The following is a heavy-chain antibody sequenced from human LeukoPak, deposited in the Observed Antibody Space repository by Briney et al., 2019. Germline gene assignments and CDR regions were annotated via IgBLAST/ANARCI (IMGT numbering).Heavy chain of an antibody. CDR2: INHSGST. D-gene: IGHD2-8*01. CDR1: GGSFSGYY. Sequence: SETLSLTCAVYGGSFSGYYWSWIRQPPGKGLEWIGEINHSGSTNYNPSLKSRVTISVDTSKNQFSLKLSSVTAADTAVYYCARGRNAWYYYYYMDVWGKGTTVTVSS. V-gene: IGHV4-34*01. J-gene: IGHJ6*03. CDR3: ARGRNAWYYYYYMDV.